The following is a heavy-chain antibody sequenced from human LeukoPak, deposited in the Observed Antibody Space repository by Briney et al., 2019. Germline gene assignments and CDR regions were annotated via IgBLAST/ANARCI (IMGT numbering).Heavy chain of an antibody. V-gene: IGHV4-59*01. Sequence: PSETLSLTCTVSGGSISSSYWNWMRQPPGKGLEWIGSIYNSGTTDYNPSLKSRVTISLDTSKNQISLKLSSVTAADTAVYYCARDKGPYWYFDLWGRGTLVTVSS. CDR1: GGSISSSY. J-gene: IGHJ2*01. CDR2: IYNSGTT. CDR3: ARDKGPYWYFDL.